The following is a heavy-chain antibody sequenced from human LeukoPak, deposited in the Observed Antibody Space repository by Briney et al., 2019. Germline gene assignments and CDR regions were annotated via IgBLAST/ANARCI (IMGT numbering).Heavy chain of an antibody. D-gene: IGHD3-10*01. CDR3: AKGNYYGS. J-gene: IGHJ4*02. V-gene: IGHV3-30*18. Sequence: GGSLRLSCAAPGFTFSSYGMHWVRQAPGKGLEWVAVISYDGSNKYYADSVKGRFTISRDNSKNTLYLQMNSLRAEDTAVYYCAKGNYYGSWGQGTLVTVSS. CDR1: GFTFSSYG. CDR2: ISYDGSNK.